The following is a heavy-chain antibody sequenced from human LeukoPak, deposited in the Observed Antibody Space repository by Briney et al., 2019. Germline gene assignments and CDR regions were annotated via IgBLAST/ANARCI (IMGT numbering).Heavy chain of an antibody. CDR3: ARESITMVRGDY. D-gene: IGHD3-10*01. CDR1: GGSISSSSYY. J-gene: IGHJ4*02. CDR2: IYYSGST. V-gene: IGHV4-39*07. Sequence: SETLSLTCTVSGGSISSSSYYWGWIRQPPGKGLEWIGSIYYSGSTYYNPSLKSRVTISVDTSKNQFSLKLSSVTATDTAVYYCARESITMVRGDYWGQGTLVTVSS.